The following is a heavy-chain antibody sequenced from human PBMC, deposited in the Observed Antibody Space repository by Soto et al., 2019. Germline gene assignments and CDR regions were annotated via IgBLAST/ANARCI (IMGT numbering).Heavy chain of an antibody. CDR3: AREGDSGYYYGHRVECSSRTCYSDP. V-gene: IGHV3-7*01. D-gene: IGHD2-15*01. CDR2: IDQDGSEK. CDR1: GFTFSTYW. J-gene: IGHJ5*02. Sequence: EVQLVEYGGGLVQPGGSLRLSCAASGFTFSTYWMSWVRQAPGKGLEWVANIDQDGSEKYYVDYVRGRFTISRDNAKSSLFLQMSSLRAEDTAVYYCAREGDSGYYYGHRVECSSRTCYSDPWGRGHRVTVSS.